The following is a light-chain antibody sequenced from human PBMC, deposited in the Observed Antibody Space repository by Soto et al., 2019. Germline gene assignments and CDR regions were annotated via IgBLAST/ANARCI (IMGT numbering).Light chain of an antibody. V-gene: IGKV2-28*01. CDR1: QSLLHSNGNNY. CDR2: LGS. J-gene: IGKJ5*01. CDR3: VEGQHSQVS. Sequence: IVMTQSPLSLPVTPGEPASISCRSSQSLLHSNGNNYLDWYLQKPGQSPQLRMYLGSIRDAGVTDRFRVCGSCTDLTPNISSVEAEDVGVYYCVEGQHSQVSFGRGIRVEIK.